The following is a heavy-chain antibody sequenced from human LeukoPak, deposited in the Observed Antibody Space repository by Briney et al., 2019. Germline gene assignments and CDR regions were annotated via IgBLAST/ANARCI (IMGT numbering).Heavy chain of an antibody. CDR2: ISSSSSTI. CDR3: ARDLSGRQWLVPYYFDY. Sequence: PVGSLRLSCAASGFTFSSYSMNWVRQAPGKGLEWVSYISSSSSTIYYADSVKGRFTISRDNAKNSLYLQMNSLRDEDTAVYYCARDLSGRQWLVPYYFDYWGQGTLVTVSS. CDR1: GFTFSSYS. V-gene: IGHV3-48*02. D-gene: IGHD6-19*01. J-gene: IGHJ4*02.